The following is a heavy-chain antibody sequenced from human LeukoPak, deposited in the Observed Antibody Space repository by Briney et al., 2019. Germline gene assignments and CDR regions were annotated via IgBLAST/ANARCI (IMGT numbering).Heavy chain of an antibody. CDR1: GFTVSSNY. J-gene: IGHJ6*02. D-gene: IGHD6-13*01. V-gene: IGHV3-66*02. Sequence: GGSLRLSCAASGFTVSSNYMSWVRQAPGKGLEWVSVIYSGGSTYYADSVKGRLTISRDNSKNTLYLQMNSLRAEDTAVYYCARQPGIAAAGQYYYYYYGMDVWGQGTTVTVSS. CDR3: ARQPGIAAAGQYYYYYYGMDV. CDR2: IYSGGST.